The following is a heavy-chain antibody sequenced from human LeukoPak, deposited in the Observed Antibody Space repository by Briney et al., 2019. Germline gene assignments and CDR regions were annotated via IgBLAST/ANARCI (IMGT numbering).Heavy chain of an antibody. CDR1: GFTFSSYG. CDR3: ARETTTLDY. Sequence: GRSLRLSCAASGFTFSSYGMHWVRQAPGKGLEWVAVIWYDGSNKFYADSAKGRFTISRDNSKNTLYLQMNSLRAEDTAVYYCARETTTLDYWGQGTLVTVSS. J-gene: IGHJ4*02. CDR2: IWYDGSNK. D-gene: IGHD1-26*01. V-gene: IGHV3-33*01.